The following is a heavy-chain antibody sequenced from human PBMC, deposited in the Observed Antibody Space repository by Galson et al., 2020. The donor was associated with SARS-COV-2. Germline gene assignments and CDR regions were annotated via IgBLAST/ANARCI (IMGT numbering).Heavy chain of an antibody. CDR1: GGSVSSGSYY. D-gene: IGHD5-12*01. CDR3: ARVISGPDDAFDI. J-gene: IGHJ3*02. V-gene: IGHV4-61*01. CDR2: IYYSGST. Sequence: ASETLSLTCTVSGGSVSSGSYYWSWIRQPPGKGLEWIGYIYYSGSTNYNPSLKSRVTISVDTSKNQFSLKLSSVTAADTAVYYCARVISGPDDAFDIWGQGTMVTVSS.